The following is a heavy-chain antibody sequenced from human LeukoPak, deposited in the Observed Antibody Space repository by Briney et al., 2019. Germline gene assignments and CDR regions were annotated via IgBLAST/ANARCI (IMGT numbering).Heavy chain of an antibody. Sequence: GGSLRLSCAASGFTFSSYAMHWVRQAPGKGLEWVSAISGSGGSTYYADSVKGRFTISRDNSKNTLYLQMNSLRAEDTAVYYCASSQTYYDYVWGSYGAFDIWGQGTMVTVSS. V-gene: IGHV3-23*01. D-gene: IGHD3-16*01. CDR2: ISGSGGST. J-gene: IGHJ3*02. CDR3: ASSQTYYDYVWGSYGAFDI. CDR1: GFTFSSYA.